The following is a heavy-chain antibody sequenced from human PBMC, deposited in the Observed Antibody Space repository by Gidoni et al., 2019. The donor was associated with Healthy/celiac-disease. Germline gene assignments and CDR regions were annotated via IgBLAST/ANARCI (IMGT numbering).Heavy chain of an antibody. J-gene: IGHJ3*02. CDR1: GFTVSSNY. CDR2: IYSGGST. Sequence: VQLVESGGRLIQPGVSLRLSCAASGFTVSSNYMIWVRQAPGKGLEWVSVIYSGGSTYYADSVKGRFTISRDNSKNTLYLQMNSLRAEDTAVYYCARDRYSYGYNAFDIWGQGTMVTVSS. D-gene: IGHD5-18*01. V-gene: IGHV3-53*01. CDR3: ARDRYSYGYNAFDI.